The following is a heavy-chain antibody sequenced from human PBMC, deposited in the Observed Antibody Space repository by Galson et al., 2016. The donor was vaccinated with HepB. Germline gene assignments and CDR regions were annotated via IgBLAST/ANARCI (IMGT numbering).Heavy chain of an antibody. CDR3: AREHYYDSSGYYYAPYYFDY. CDR2: INSNSRTT. V-gene: IGHV3-48*02. D-gene: IGHD3-22*01. CDR1: GFTFSTYS. J-gene: IGHJ4*02. Sequence: SLRLSCAASGFTFSTYSMNWVRQAPGKGLKWVSYINSNSRTTNYADSVKGRFTISRDNAKNSLYLQMNSLRDEDTAVYYCAREHYYDSSGYYYAPYYFDYWGQGTLVTVSS.